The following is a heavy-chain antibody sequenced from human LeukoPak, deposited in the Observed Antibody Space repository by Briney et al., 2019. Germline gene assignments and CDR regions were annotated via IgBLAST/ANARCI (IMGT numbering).Heavy chain of an antibody. CDR3: ARGGTDCSSTSCYDYYYYDMDV. V-gene: IGHV3-7*01. CDR1: GFSFRSYW. Sequence: PGGSLRLSCVASGFSFRSYWMSWVRQAPGKGLECVAKIKPDGSDKFYEDSVKGRFTISRDNAKNSLYLQMNSLTAEDTAVYYCARGGTDCSSTSCYDYYYYDMDVWGQGTTVTVSS. D-gene: IGHD2-2*01. J-gene: IGHJ6*02. CDR2: IKPDGSDK.